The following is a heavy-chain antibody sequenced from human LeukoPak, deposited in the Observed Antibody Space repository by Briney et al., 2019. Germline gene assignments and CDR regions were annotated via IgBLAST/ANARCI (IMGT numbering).Heavy chain of an antibody. CDR1: GFIFSSNY. J-gene: IGHJ4*02. CDR3: ARDLASSGGY. D-gene: IGHD3-10*01. CDR2: IYSGGST. V-gene: IGHV3-53*01. Sequence: GGSLRLSCAASGFIFSSNYMSWVRQAPGKGLEWVSVIYSGGSTYYADSVKGRFTISRDNSKNTLYLQMNSLRAEDTAMYYCARDLASSGGYWGQGTLVTVSS.